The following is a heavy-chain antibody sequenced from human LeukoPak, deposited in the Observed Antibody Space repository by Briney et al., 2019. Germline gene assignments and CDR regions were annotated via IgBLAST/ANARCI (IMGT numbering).Heavy chain of an antibody. CDR2: IYYSGST. CDR3: GTATMVRGVMSWFDP. D-gene: IGHD3-10*01. J-gene: IGHJ5*02. V-gene: IGHV4-59*01. CDR1: RGSIRSYY. Sequence: SVTLSLTCTVSRGSIRSYYWSWIRQPPGKGLEWIGYIYYSGSTNYNPSLKSRVTISVDTSKNQFSLKLSSVTAADTAVYYCGTATMVRGVMSWFDPWGQGTLVTVSS.